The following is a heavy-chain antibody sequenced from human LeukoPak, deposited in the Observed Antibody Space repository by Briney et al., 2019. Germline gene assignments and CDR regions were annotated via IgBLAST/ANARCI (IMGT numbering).Heavy chain of an antibody. D-gene: IGHD3-22*01. CDR1: GFTFSNAW. Sequence: GGSLRLSCAASGFTFSNAWMSWVRQAPGKGLEWVSAISGSGGSTYYADSVKGRFTISRDNSKNTLYLQMNSLRAEDTAVYYCAKDLTYYYDSSGYYYRSGYWGQGTLVTVSS. V-gene: IGHV3-23*01. J-gene: IGHJ4*02. CDR2: ISGSGGST. CDR3: AKDLTYYYDSSGYYYRSGY.